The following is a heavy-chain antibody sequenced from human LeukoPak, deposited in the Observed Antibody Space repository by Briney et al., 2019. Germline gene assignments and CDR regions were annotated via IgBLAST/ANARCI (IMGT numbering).Heavy chain of an antibody. CDR3: ATASGSYNYHFDY. J-gene: IGHJ4*02. Sequence: GASVKVSCKASGGTFSSYAISWVRQAPGQGLEWMGGIIPIFGTANYAQKFQGRVTMTEDTSTDTAYMELSSLRSEDTAVYYCATASGSYNYHFDYWGQGTLVTVSS. CDR1: GGTFSSYA. V-gene: IGHV1-69*06. CDR2: IIPIFGTA. D-gene: IGHD1-26*01.